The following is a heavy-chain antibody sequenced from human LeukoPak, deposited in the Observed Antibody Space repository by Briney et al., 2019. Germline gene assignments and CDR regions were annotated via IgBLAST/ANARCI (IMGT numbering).Heavy chain of an antibody. CDR1: GDTFTTYD. CDR2: MNPNSGNT. J-gene: IGHJ6*01. CDR3: ARGGSLDV. D-gene: IGHD3-16*02. V-gene: IGHV1-8*02. Sequence: GASVKVSCKAFGDTFTTYDINRVRQATGQGLEWMGWMNPNSGNTGFAQRFQGRLTMTRNTSITTVYMELSSLRSEDTAVYYCARGGSLDVWGRGTTVTVSS.